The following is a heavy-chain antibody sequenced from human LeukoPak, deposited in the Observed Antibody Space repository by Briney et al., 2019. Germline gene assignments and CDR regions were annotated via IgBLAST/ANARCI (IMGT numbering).Heavy chain of an antibody. Sequence: PSETLSLTCAVSGGSISSGGYSWSWIRQPPGKGLEWIGYIYHSGSTYYNPSLKSRVTISVDRSKNQFSLKLGSVTAADTAVYYCARGTVTPRREWFDPWGQGTLVTVSS. J-gene: IGHJ5*02. V-gene: IGHV4-30-2*01. D-gene: IGHD4-11*01. CDR3: ARGTVTPRREWFDP. CDR2: IYHSGST. CDR1: GGSISSGGYS.